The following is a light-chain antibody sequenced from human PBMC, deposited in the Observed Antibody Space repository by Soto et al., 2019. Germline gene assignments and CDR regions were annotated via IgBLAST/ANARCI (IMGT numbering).Light chain of an antibody. V-gene: IGKV1-5*01. CDR2: DAS. Sequence: DVQMTQSPSTLSASVGDRVTITCRASQSISGSLAWYQQKPGKAPKALIYDASSLESGVPSRFRVSGSGTEFTLTISSLQPDDFATYYCQQYNIYSTLGQGTKVEI. J-gene: IGKJ1*01. CDR3: QQYNIYST. CDR1: QSISGS.